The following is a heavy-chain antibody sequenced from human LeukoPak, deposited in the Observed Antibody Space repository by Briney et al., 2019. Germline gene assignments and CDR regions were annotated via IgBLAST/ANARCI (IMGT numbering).Heavy chain of an antibody. CDR3: ARQCKQWLSPLGEFDY. J-gene: IGHJ4*02. CDR1: GGSISSGGYY. D-gene: IGHD6-19*01. CDR2: IYYSGST. Sequence: KTSETLSLTCTVSGGSISSGGYYWSWIRQHPGKGLEWIGYIYYSGSTYYNPSLKSRVTISVDTSKNQFSLKLSSVTAADTAVYYCARQCKQWLSPLGEFDYWGQGTLVTVSS. V-gene: IGHV4-31*03.